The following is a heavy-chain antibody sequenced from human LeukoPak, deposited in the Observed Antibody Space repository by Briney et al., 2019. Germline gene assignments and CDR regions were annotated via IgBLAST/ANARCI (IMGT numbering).Heavy chain of an antibody. V-gene: IGHV3-11*05. CDR2: MSRSSSDK. Sequence: GGSLRLSCAASGFTFSDHYMTWIRQAPGKGLEWLSYMSRSSSDKKYADYVKGRFTISRGNDKNSLYLQMNSLRADDTAVYYCAREGSGYDDRLFDYWGPGTLVTVSS. J-gene: IGHJ4*02. D-gene: IGHD5-12*01. CDR1: GFTFSDHY. CDR3: AREGSGYDDRLFDY.